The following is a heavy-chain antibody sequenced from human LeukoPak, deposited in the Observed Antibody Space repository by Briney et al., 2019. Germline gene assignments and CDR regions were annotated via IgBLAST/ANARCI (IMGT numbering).Heavy chain of an antibody. V-gene: IGHV1-8*01. CDR3: ARANNWNRDNAFDI. Sequence: KVXXXGSGYTFTSYDINWVGQATGQGLEWMGWMNPNSGNTGYAQKFQGRVTMTRNTSISTAYMELSSLRSEDTAVYYCARANNWNRDNAFDIWGQGTMVTVSS. J-gene: IGHJ3*02. CDR1: GYTFTSYD. CDR2: MNPNSGNT. D-gene: IGHD1-1*01.